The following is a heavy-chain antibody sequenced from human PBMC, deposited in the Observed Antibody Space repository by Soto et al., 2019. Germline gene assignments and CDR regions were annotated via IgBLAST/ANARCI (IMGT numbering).Heavy chain of an antibody. D-gene: IGHD1-1*01. CDR3: AGRGSHWPSFVF. J-gene: IGHJ4*02. CDR1: GGSINKYY. CDR2: VYYTGST. V-gene: IGHV4-59*01. Sequence: SETLSLTCTVSGGSINKYYWTWSRQPPGKGLEWIGYVYYTGSTNYNPSLKSRATISLDTSRNQFSLKLSSVTAADTAVYNCAGRGSHWPSFVFWGQGTLLT.